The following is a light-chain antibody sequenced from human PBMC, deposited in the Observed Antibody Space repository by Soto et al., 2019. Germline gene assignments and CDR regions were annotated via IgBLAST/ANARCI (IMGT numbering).Light chain of an antibody. CDR1: SSDAG. CDR3: CSYEGSSTVV. V-gene: IGLV2-23*01. J-gene: IGLJ2*01. CDR2: EGN. Sequence: QSVLRQPASVSGSPGQSITISCTGSSSDAGSWYQHHPDKAPKLVIYEGNKRPSGVSDRFSASKSGNTASLTISGLQAEDEGDYYCCSYEGSSTVVFGGGTKLTVL.